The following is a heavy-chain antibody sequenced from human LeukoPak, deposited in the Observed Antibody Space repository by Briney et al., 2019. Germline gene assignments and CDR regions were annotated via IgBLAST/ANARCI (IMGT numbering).Heavy chain of an antibody. CDR2: IKQDGSDK. Sequence: GGSLRLSCAASGFTFSNYWMSWVRQAPGKGLEWVANIKQDGSDKYYVDSVKGRFTISRDNAKNTPYLQMNSLRAEDTAVYYCARDQWGYSSGWFENYWGQGTLVTVSS. CDR1: GFTFSNYW. V-gene: IGHV3-7*01. J-gene: IGHJ4*02. CDR3: ARDQWGYSSGWFENY. D-gene: IGHD6-19*01.